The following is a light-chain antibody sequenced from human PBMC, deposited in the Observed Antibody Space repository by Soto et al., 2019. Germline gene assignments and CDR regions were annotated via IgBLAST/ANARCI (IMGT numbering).Light chain of an antibody. CDR1: QSVSSY. CDR2: DAF. CDR3: QQRSNWPPEFT. V-gene: IGKV3-11*01. Sequence: EIVLTQSPAYLSLSPGEGVTLSCRASQSVSSYLAWYQQKPGQAPRLLIYDAFNRATGIPDRFSGSGSGTDFTLTISSLEPADSAVYYCQQRSNWPPEFTFGQGTKLEIK. J-gene: IGKJ2*01.